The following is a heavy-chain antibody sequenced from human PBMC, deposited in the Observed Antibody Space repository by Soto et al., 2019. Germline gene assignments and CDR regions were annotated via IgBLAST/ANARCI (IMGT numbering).Heavy chain of an antibody. V-gene: IGHV3-23*01. D-gene: IGHD3-22*01. Sequence: EVQLLESGGGLVHPGGSLRLSCAASGFTFSNYAMGWVRQAPGKGLEWVSGISGSGGSTYYADSVKGRFTISRDNSKDTLYLQMNSLRVEDTALYYCAKVVVVIATPYGMDVWGQGTTVTVSS. CDR1: GFTFSNYA. CDR2: ISGSGGST. CDR3: AKVVVVIATPYGMDV. J-gene: IGHJ6*02.